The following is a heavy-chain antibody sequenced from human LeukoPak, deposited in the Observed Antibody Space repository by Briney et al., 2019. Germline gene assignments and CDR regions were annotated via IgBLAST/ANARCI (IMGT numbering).Heavy chain of an antibody. Sequence: GGSLRLSCAASGFTFSSYGMHWVRQAPGKGLEWVAVITYDGSNKYYADSVKGQFTISRDNSKNTLYLQMNSLRAEDTAVYYCANCRYSSSWYYFDYWGQGTLVTVSS. CDR3: ANCRYSSSWYYFDY. D-gene: IGHD6-13*01. J-gene: IGHJ4*02. CDR1: GFTFSSYG. V-gene: IGHV3-30*18. CDR2: ITYDGSNK.